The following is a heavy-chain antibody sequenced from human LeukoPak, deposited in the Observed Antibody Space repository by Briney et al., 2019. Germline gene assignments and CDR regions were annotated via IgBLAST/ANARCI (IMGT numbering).Heavy chain of an antibody. D-gene: IGHD1-14*01. CDR1: GFTFSSYW. Sequence: GGSLRLSCAASGFTFSSYWMHWVCQAPGKGLVWVSRINTDGSSTSYADSVKGRFTISRDNAKNTLYLQMNSLRAEDTAVYYCARSQPSAYYFDYWGQGTLVTVSS. CDR3: ARSQPSAYYFDY. V-gene: IGHV3-74*01. J-gene: IGHJ4*02. CDR2: INTDGSST.